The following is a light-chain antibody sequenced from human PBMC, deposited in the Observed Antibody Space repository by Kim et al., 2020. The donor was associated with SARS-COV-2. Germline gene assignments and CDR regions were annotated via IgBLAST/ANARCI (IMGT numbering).Light chain of an antibody. Sequence: NFMLTQPHSVSESPGKRVTISCTRSSGSIASYYVQWYQQRPGSAPTTVIYEDNHRPSGVPDRFSGSIDSSSNSASLTISGLKTEDEADYYCQSYDSSNHWVFGGGTQLTVL. CDR1: SGSIASYY. J-gene: IGLJ3*02. CDR3: QSYDSSNHWV. CDR2: EDN. V-gene: IGLV6-57*03.